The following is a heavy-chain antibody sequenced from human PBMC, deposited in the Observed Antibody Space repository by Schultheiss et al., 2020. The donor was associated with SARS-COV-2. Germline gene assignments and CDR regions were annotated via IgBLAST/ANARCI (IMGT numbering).Heavy chain of an antibody. CDR1: GFTFSSYA. CDR3: ARDAGRGGFGELIYYYYYSMDV. Sequence: GESLKISCAASGFTFSSYAMHWVRQAPGKGLEWVAVISYDGSNKYYADSVKGRFTISRDNSKNTLYLQMNSLRAEDTAVYYCARDAGRGGFGELIYYYYYSMDVWGQGTTVTGSS. J-gene: IGHJ6*02. D-gene: IGHD3-10*01. CDR2: ISYDGSNK. V-gene: IGHV3-30*04.